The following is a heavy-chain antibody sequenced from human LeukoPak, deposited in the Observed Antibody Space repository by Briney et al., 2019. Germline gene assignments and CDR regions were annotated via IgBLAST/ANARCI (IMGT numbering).Heavy chain of an antibody. D-gene: IGHD4-23*01. J-gene: IGHJ4*02. CDR2: IASDGSST. Sequence: GGSLRLSCAASVFTFSSHWMNWVRQAPGKGLVWVSRIASDGSSTTYADSVKGRFSISRDNAKNTLCLQMNSLRVEDTAVYYCARGRPHGNDYWGQGTLVTVSS. V-gene: IGHV3-74*01. CDR3: ARGRPHGNDY. CDR1: VFTFSSHW.